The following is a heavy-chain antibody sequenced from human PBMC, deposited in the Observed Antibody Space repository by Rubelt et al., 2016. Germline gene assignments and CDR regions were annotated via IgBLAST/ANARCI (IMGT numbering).Heavy chain of an antibody. CDR2: IYHSGST. CDR1: GGSISSSNW. V-gene: IGHV4-4*02. Sequence: QLQLQESGPGLVKPSGTLSLTCAVSGGSISSSNWWSWVRQPPGKGLEWIGEIYHSGSTNYNPSRKGRVTISVDKSKNQFSRKLSTVTAADTAVYYCARGWRYYDFWSGYRYWGQGTLVTVSS. D-gene: IGHD3-3*01. J-gene: IGHJ4*02. CDR3: ARGWRYYDFWSGYRY.